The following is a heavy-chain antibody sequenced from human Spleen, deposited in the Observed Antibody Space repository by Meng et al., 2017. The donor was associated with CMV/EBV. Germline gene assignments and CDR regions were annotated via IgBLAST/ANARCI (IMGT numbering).Heavy chain of an antibody. V-gene: IGHV3-23*01. D-gene: IGHD6-6*01. CDR2: ISADDDTP. CDR1: GFTFSYYY. Sequence: GGSLRLSCAASGFTFSYYYMSGVRQAPGKGLEWVSSISADDDTPYYADSVKGRFTISRDNSKNTLYLQMHSLRAEDTAVYYCAKSSSRPIGGKHYYYYYGMDVWGQGTTVTVSS. J-gene: IGHJ6*02. CDR3: AKSSSRPIGGKHYYYYYGMDV.